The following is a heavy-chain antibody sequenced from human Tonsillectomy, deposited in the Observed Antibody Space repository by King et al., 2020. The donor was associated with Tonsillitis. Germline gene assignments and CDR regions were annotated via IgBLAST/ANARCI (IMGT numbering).Heavy chain of an antibody. Sequence: VQLVESGGGLIQPGGSLRVSCAASGFTFSSYAMNWVRQAPGKGLEWVSGISGSGGSTYYADSVEGRLAISRDNSKNTLYLQMNSLRAEDSAVYYCAKDRDFWSPHGMDVWGQGTTVTVSS. CDR2: ISGSGGST. J-gene: IGHJ6*02. CDR1: GFTFSSYA. V-gene: IGHV3-23*04. D-gene: IGHD3-3*01. CDR3: AKDRDFWSPHGMDV.